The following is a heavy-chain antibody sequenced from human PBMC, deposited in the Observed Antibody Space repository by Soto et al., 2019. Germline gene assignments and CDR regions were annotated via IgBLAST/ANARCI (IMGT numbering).Heavy chain of an antibody. D-gene: IGHD3-22*01. CDR1: GFTFSSYG. V-gene: IGHV3-30*18. J-gene: IGHJ4*02. CDR2: ISYDGSNK. CDR3: AKDRAHYYDSSGPGFDY. Sequence: GGSLRLSCAASGFTFSSYGMHWVRQAPGKGLEWVAVISYDGSNKYYADSVKGRFTISRDNSKNTLYLQMNSLRAEDTAAYYCAKDRAHYYDSSGPGFDYWGQGTLVTVSS.